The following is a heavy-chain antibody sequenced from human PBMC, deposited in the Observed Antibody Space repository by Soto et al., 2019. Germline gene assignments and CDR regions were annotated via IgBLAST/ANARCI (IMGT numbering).Heavy chain of an antibody. Sequence: QVQLVESGGGLVKPGGSLRLSCVASGFTFNDYYMRWIRQAPGKGLEWVSYISSSSGYTNYADSVKGRFTIYRDNARNSLYLQMNSLRAEDTAVYYCARGGTTVTDFWGQGTLVTVSS. CDR3: ARGGTTVTDF. J-gene: IGHJ4*02. V-gene: IGHV3-11*06. CDR2: ISSSSGYT. D-gene: IGHD4-17*01. CDR1: GFTFNDYY.